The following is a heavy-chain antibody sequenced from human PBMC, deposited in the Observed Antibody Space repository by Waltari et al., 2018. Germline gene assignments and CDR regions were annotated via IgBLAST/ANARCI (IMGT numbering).Heavy chain of an antibody. D-gene: IGHD3-22*01. CDR2: IAYDGSNK. J-gene: IGHJ4*02. V-gene: IGHV3-30*18. CDR3: AKGTMIVALDY. Sequence: QVRLVESGGGVVQPGRSLRLSCAASGFTFSSYGMHWVRRAPGKGLEWVAVIAYDGSNKYYADSVKGRFTISRDNSKNTLYLQMNSLRAEDTAVYYCAKGTMIVALDYWGQGTLVTVSS. CDR1: GFTFSSYG.